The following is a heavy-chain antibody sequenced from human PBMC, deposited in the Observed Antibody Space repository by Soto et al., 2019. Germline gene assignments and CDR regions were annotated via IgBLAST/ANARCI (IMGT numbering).Heavy chain of an antibody. CDR3: AKGFIVVVTAIRPDDNFDV. D-gene: IGHD2-21*02. J-gene: IGHJ3*01. CDR2: ISGSGGTT. CDR1: GFTFNTYA. V-gene: IGHV3-23*01. Sequence: GGSLRLSCAASGFTFNTYAMNWVRQAPGKGLERVASISGSGGTTYYADSVKGRFTVSRDTSKNTLFLQMNSLSAEDTAVYYCAKGFIVVVTAIRPDDNFDVWGQGTMVTVSS.